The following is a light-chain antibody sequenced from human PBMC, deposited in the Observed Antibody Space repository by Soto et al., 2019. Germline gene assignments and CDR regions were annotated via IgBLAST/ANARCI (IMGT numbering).Light chain of an antibody. CDR2: EVS. V-gene: IGLV2-14*01. CDR3: SSYRSGSSPYV. CDR1: SSDVGGYNY. J-gene: IGLJ1*01. Sequence: QSALTQPASVSGSPGQSITISCTGTSSDVGGYNYVSWYQQHPGKAPKLIIYEVSNRPSGVSNRFSGSKSGNTASLNISRLQAEDESDYSRSSYRSGSSPYVFGTGTKLTVL.